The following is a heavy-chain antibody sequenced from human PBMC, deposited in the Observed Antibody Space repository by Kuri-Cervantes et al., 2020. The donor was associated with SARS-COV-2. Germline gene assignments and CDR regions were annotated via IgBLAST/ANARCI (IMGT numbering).Heavy chain of an antibody. CDR2: VSYDESRK. V-gene: IGHV3-30*18. CDR1: GFTFSSYW. CDR3: AKDRVGVQDF. D-gene: IGHD2-21*01. J-gene: IGHJ4*02. Sequence: GGSLRLSCAASGFTFSSYWMSWVRQAPGKGLEWVALVSYDESRKYYSTSVKGRFTVSRDRSKNTLYLHMKSLRSEDTAMYYCAKDRVGVQDFWGQGTLVTVSS.